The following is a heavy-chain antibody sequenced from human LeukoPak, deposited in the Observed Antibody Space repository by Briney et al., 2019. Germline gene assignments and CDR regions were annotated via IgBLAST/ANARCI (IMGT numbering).Heavy chain of an antibody. CDR3: AKCMSATGVCLNFDS. CDR2: ISGSDSSTYYTDSAEGST. CDR1: GFTFMSYA. J-gene: IGHJ4*02. D-gene: IGHD2-8*01. V-gene: IGHV3-23*01. Sequence: PGGSLRLSCAASGFTFMSYAMSWVRQAPGKGLQWVSGISGSDSSTYYTDSAEGSTYYTDSAEGRFTISRDNSKNTVYLQINSLRAEDTAVYYCAKCMSATGVCLNFDSWGQGILVTVSS.